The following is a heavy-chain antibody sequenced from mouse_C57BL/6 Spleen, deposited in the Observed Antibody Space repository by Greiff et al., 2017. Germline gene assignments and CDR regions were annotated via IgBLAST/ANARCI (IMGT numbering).Heavy chain of an antibody. J-gene: IGHJ4*01. CDR2: IYPGDGDT. Sequence: QVQLQQSGAELVKPGASVKISCKASGYAFSSYWMNWVKQRPGKGLEWIGQIYPGDGDTNYNGKFKGKATLTADKSSSTAYMQLSSLTSEDSAVYFCARRGSNYYAMDYGGQGTSVTVSS. D-gene: IGHD5-1*01. CDR1: GYAFSSYW. CDR3: ARRGSNYYAMDY. V-gene: IGHV1-80*01.